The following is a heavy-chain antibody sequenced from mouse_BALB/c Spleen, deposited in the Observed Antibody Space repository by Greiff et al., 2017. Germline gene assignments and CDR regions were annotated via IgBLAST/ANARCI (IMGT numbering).Heavy chain of an antibody. CDR1: GYSFTDYI. V-gene: IGHV1-39*01. Sequence: VQLQQTGPELVKPGASVKISCKASGYSFTDYIMLWVKQSHGKSLEWIGNINPYYGSTSYNLKFKGKATLTVDKSSSTAYMQLNSLTSEDSAVYYCARSEVLLRRYAMDYWGQGTSVTVSS. J-gene: IGHJ4*01. D-gene: IGHD2-12*01. CDR3: ARSEVLLRRYAMDY. CDR2: INPYYGST.